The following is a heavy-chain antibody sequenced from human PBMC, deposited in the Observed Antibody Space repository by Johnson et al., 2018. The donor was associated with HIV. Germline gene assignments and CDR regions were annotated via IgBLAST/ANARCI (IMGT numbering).Heavy chain of an antibody. V-gene: IGHV3-30*04. CDR2: ISYDGGNK. D-gene: IGHD1-1*01. CDR3: ARGVKQQLSVVDAFDI. CDR1: GFTFSSYA. J-gene: IGHJ3*02. Sequence: QVQLVESGGGVVQPGRSLRLSCAASGFTFSSYAMHWVRQAPGKGLEWVAFISYDGGNKYYTDSVKGRFTISRDNSKNRLYLQMNSLRAEDTAVYFCARGVKQQLSVVDAFDIWGQGTMVIVSS.